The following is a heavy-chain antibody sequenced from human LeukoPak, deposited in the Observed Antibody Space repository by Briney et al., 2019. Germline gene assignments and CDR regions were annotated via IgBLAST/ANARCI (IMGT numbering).Heavy chain of an antibody. CDR1: GFTFSSYW. V-gene: IGHV3-7*01. CDR2: IKQDGSEK. J-gene: IGHJ4*02. Sequence: GGSLRLSCAASGFTFSSYWMSWVRQAPGKGLGWVANIKQDGSEKYYVDSVKGRFTISRDNAKNSLYLQMNSLRAEDTAVYYCARAGGYSYGWSIYYFDYWGQGTLVTVSS. D-gene: IGHD5-18*01. CDR3: ARAGGYSYGWSIYYFDY.